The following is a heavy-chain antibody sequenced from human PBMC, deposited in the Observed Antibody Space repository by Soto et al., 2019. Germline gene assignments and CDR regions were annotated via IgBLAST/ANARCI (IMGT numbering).Heavy chain of an antibody. CDR3: ARDLAPQDYGDCPYGGMDV. CDR1: GYTFTSYG. D-gene: IGHD4-17*01. V-gene: IGHV1-18*01. Sequence: QVQLVQSGAEVKKPGASVKVSCKASGYTFTSYGISWVRQAPGQGLEWMGWISAYNGNTNYAQKLQGRVTMTTDTSTSTAYMELSSLRSDDTAVYYCARDLAPQDYGDCPYGGMDVWGQGTTVTVSS. CDR2: ISAYNGNT. J-gene: IGHJ6*02.